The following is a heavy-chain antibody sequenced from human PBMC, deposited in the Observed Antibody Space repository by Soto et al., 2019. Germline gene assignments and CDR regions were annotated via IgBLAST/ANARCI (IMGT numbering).Heavy chain of an antibody. J-gene: IGHJ4*02. V-gene: IGHV1-3*01. CDR2: INAGNGNT. CDR1: GYTFTSYA. D-gene: IGHD6-19*01. CDR3: ARAIAVARHFDY. Sequence: ASVKVSCKASGYTFTSYAMHWVRQAPGQRLEWMGWINAGNGNTKYSQKFQGRVTITRDTSASTAYMELSSLRSEDTAVYYCARAIAVARHFDYWGQAPLVTVSS.